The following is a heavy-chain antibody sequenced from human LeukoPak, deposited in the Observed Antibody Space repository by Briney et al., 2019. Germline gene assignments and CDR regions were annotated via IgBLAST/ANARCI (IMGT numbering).Heavy chain of an antibody. J-gene: IGHJ6*02. V-gene: IGHV3-66*01. D-gene: IGHD4-11*01. Sequence: GGSLRLSCAASGFTVSSYYMTWVRQAPGKGLEWVSVIYSGGSTYYADSVKGRVAVSRDNSKNTVFLQMNSVRAEDTAVYYCARSYSNHLFGMDVWGQGTTVTVSS. CDR3: ARSYSNHLFGMDV. CDR2: IYSGGST. CDR1: GFTVSSYY.